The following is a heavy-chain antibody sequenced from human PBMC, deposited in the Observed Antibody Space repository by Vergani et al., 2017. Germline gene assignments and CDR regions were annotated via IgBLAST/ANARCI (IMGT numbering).Heavy chain of an antibody. V-gene: IGHV1-69*01. J-gene: IGHJ6*03. Sequence: QVQLVQSGAEVKKPGSSVKVSCKASGGTFSSYAISWVRQAPGQGLEWMGGIIPIFGTANYAQKFQGRVTITADESTSTAYMELSSLRSEDTAVYYCASSVXMATIPLYYYYMDVWGKGTTVTVSS. CDR3: ASSVXMATIPLYYYYMDV. D-gene: IGHD5-24*01. CDR2: IIPIFGTA. CDR1: GGTFSSYA.